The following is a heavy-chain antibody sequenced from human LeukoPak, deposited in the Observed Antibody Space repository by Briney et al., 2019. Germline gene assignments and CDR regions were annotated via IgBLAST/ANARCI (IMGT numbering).Heavy chain of an antibody. CDR1: GYSFTSYW. Sequence: GESLKISCKGSGYSFTSYWIGWVRQMPGKGLEWMGIIYPGDSDTRYSPSSQGQVTISADKSISTAYLQWSSLKASDTAMYYCARTLKPDYDFWSGYYHPFDYWGQGTLVTVSS. J-gene: IGHJ4*02. CDR3: ARTLKPDYDFWSGYYHPFDY. D-gene: IGHD3-3*01. CDR2: IYPGDSDT. V-gene: IGHV5-51*01.